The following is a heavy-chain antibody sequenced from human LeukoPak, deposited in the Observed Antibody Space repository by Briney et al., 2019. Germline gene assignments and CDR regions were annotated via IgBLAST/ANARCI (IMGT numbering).Heavy chain of an antibody. CDR2: IKSKTDGGTT. D-gene: IGHD4-17*01. Sequence: KPGGSLRLSCAASGFTFSNAWMSWVRQAPGKGLEWVGRIKSKTDGGTTDYAAPVKGRFTISRDDSKNTLYLQMNSLKTEDTAVYYCTTGDDYGDYGFNYWGQGTLVTVSS. CDR3: TTGDDYGDYGFNY. V-gene: IGHV3-15*01. J-gene: IGHJ4*02. CDR1: GFTFSNAW.